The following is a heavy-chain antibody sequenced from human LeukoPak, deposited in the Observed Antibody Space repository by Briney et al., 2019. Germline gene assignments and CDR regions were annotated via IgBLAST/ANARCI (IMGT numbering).Heavy chain of an antibody. Sequence: ASVKVSCKASGYTFTGYYMLWVRQAPGQGLEWMGWINPNSGGTNYAQKFQGRVTMTRDTSISTAYMELSRLRSDDTAVYYCARVVSVTTLGIGPYWGQGTLLTVSS. CDR3: ARVVSVTTLGIGPY. J-gene: IGHJ4*02. CDR2: INPNSGGT. CDR1: GYTFTGYY. D-gene: IGHD4-17*01. V-gene: IGHV1-2*02.